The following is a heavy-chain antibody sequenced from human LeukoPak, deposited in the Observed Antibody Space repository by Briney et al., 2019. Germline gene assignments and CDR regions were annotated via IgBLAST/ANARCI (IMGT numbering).Heavy chain of an antibody. CDR1: GFNFNSYA. Sequence: GGSLRLSCAVSGFNFNSYAMHWVRQAPGKGLEWVAFIRYDGSEKYSADSVKGRFTISRDNSKRTLYLQKSSLRVEDTAVYYCARDKSYFGSGTFYYFDSWGQGTLVTVSS. D-gene: IGHD3-10*01. J-gene: IGHJ4*02. V-gene: IGHV3-30*02. CDR3: ARDKSYFGSGTFYYFDS. CDR2: IRYDGSEK.